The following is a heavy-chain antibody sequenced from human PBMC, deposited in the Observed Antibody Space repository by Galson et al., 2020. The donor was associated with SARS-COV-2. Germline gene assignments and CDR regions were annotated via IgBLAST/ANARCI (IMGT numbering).Heavy chain of an antibody. J-gene: IGHJ4*02. D-gene: IGHD4-17*01. CDR2: ITNDGGTK. CDR3: ARDDDGRQNALDS. CDR1: GFSFSNYG. V-gene: IGHV3-33*05. Sequence: TGGSLRLSCEASGFSFSNYGMHWVRQTPGKGLEWMAVITNDGGTKYYADSVKGRLTISRDNSKNMLFLELNSLGAEDTAIYFCARDDDGRQNALDSWGPGTRVTVSS.